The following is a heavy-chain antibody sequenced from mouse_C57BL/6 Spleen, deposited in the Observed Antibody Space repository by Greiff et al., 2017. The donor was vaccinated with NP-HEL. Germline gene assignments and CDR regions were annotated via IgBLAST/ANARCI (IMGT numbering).Heavy chain of an antibody. J-gene: IGHJ2*01. V-gene: IGHV5-6*01. CDR2: ISSGGSYT. CDR3: ARQGAYYSPTDY. Sequence: EVQRVESGGDLVKPGGSLKLSCAASGFTFSSYGMSWVRQTPDKRLEWVATISSGGSYTYYPDSVKGRFTISRDNAKNTLYLQMSSLKSEDTAMYYCARQGAYYSPTDYWGQGTTLTVSS. D-gene: IGHD2-12*01. CDR1: GFTFSSYG.